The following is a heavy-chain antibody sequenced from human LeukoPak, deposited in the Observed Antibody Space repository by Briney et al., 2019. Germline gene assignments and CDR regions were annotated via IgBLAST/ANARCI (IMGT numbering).Heavy chain of an antibody. CDR2: ISGSGGST. D-gene: IGHD3-10*01. Sequence: GGSLRLSCAASGFTFSDCAMSWVRQAPGKGLEWVSVISGSGGSTNYADSVKGRFTISRDNSKNTLYLQMNSLRAEDTAVYFCTRRGVTRFYDCWGQGTLVTVSS. V-gene: IGHV3-23*01. CDR3: TRRGVTRFYDC. CDR1: GFTFSDCA. J-gene: IGHJ4*02.